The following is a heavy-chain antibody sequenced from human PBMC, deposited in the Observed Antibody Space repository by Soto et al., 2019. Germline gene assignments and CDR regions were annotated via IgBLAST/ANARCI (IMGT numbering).Heavy chain of an antibody. D-gene: IGHD3-10*01. CDR3: AKAYHFGSGKSWFDP. Sequence: GGSLRLSCAASGVTFSTYAMSWVRQAPEKGLEWVSTISGSGDSTYYADSVKGRFTISRDNSKNTLYLQMDSLRAEDTAVYYCAKAYHFGSGKSWFDPWGQGTLVTVSS. J-gene: IGHJ5*02. CDR2: ISGSGDST. CDR1: GVTFSTYA. V-gene: IGHV3-23*01.